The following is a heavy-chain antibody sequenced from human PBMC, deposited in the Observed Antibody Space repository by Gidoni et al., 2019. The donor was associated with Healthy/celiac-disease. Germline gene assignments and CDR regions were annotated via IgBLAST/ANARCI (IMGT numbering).Heavy chain of an antibody. D-gene: IGHD6-13*01. CDR3: AKDGTYSSSWLLPYYYYGMDV. Sequence: QVQLVASGGGVVQPGRSLRLSCAASGFTFSSYGMHWVRQAPGKGLEWVAVLSYDGSNKYYADSVKGRFTISRDNSKNTLYLQMNSLRAEDTAVYYCAKDGTYSSSWLLPYYYYGMDVWGQGTTVTVSS. CDR2: LSYDGSNK. V-gene: IGHV3-30*18. CDR1: GFTFSSYG. J-gene: IGHJ6*02.